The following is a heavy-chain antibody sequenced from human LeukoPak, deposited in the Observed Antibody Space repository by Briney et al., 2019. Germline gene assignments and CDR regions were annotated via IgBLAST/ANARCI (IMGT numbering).Heavy chain of an antibody. CDR3: AKHGGFHFDS. CDR1: GGSISSSNW. D-gene: IGHD3-16*01. J-gene: IGHJ4*02. V-gene: IGHV4-4*02. Sequence: RTSETLSLTCAVSGGSISSSNWWSWVRQPPGKGLEWIGQIHHNGGTSYNPSLRSRVTMSIDKSKNQFSLHLNSVTAADTAMYYCAKHGGFHFDSWGQGALVTVSS. CDR2: IHHNGGT.